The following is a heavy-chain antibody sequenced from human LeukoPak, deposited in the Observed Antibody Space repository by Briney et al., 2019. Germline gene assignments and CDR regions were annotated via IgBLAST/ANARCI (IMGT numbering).Heavy chain of an antibody. CDR2: IYTSGST. J-gene: IGHJ3*02. CDR3: ARSGDYVTNDAFDI. V-gene: IGHV4-4*07. CDR1: GGSTSSYY. Sequence: SETLSLTCTVSGGSTSSYYWSWIRQPAGKGLEWIGRIYTSGSTNYNPSLKSRVTMSVDTSKNQFSLKLSSVTAADTAVYYCARSGDYVTNDAFDIWGQGTMVTVSS. D-gene: IGHD4-17*01.